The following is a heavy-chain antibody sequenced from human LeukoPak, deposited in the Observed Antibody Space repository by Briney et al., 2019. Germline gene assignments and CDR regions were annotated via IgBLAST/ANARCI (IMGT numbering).Heavy chain of an antibody. CDR2: ISSSSSYI. D-gene: IGHD3-22*01. CDR3: ARDRGLTYYYDSSGYRPMDV. V-gene: IGHV3-21*01. Sequence: KSGGSLRLSCAASGFTFSSYSMNWVRQAPGKGLEWVSSISSSSSYIYYADSVKGRFTISRDNAKNSLYLQMNSLRAEDTAVYHCARDRGLTYYYDSSGYRPMDVWGKGTTVTVSS. J-gene: IGHJ6*03. CDR1: GFTFSSYS.